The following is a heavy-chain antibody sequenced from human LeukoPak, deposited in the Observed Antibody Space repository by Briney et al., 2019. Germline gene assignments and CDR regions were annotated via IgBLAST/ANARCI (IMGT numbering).Heavy chain of an antibody. J-gene: IGHJ6*02. Sequence: GGSLRLSCAASGFTFSSYAMSWVRQAPGKGLEWVSAISGSGGSTYYADSVMGRFTISRDNSKNTLYLQMNSLRAEDTAVYYCAKGGGRAASYYGMDVWGQGTTVTVSS. V-gene: IGHV3-23*01. CDR2: ISGSGGST. D-gene: IGHD5-24*01. CDR1: GFTFSSYA. CDR3: AKGGGRAASYYGMDV.